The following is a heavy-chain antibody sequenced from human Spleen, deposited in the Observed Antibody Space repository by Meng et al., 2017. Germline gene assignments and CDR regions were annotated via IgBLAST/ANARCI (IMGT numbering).Heavy chain of an antibody. Sequence: QGHLGQSGGEVKEPGASVKISCKASGYTFTSYYMHWVRQAPGQGLEWMGIINPGAGSATYAQKFQGRVTMTRDTSTSTVYMELSSLRSEDTAVYYCTKGTRSTMLRGVVPSSDYWGQGTLVTVSS. CDR2: INPGAGSA. D-gene: IGHD3-10*01. V-gene: IGHV1-46*01. J-gene: IGHJ4*02. CDR1: GYTFTSYY. CDR3: TKGTRSTMLRGVVPSSDY.